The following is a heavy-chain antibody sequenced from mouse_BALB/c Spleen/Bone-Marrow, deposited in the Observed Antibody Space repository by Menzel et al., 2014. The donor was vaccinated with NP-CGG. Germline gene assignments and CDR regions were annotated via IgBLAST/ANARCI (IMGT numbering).Heavy chain of an antibody. CDR1: GFTFSTYG. Sequence: EVKLVESGGGLVKPGGSLKLSCAASGFTFSTYGMSWVRQTPDKRLEWVATISSGGSYTYYPDSVKGRFTISRDNAKNALYLQMSSLKSEDTAMYYCARQGGYFDYWGQGTTLTVSS. CDR3: ARQGGYFDY. CDR2: ISSGGSYT. J-gene: IGHJ2*01. V-gene: IGHV5-6*03.